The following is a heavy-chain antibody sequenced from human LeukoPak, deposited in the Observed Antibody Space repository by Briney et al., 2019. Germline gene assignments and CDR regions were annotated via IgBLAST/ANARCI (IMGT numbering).Heavy chain of an antibody. D-gene: IGHD6-19*01. V-gene: IGHV1-2*02. Sequence: ASVTVSFTTSVYTFTFYHMHWVGQAPGQGLEWMGWINPISGGTKYGQKFQGRVTLTRDTSISTAYMELNSLTSDDTAVYYCARGGVYSSGWYPEYFQRWGQGTLVTVS. CDR2: INPISGGT. J-gene: IGHJ1*01. CDR1: VYTFTFYH. CDR3: ARGGVYSSGWYPEYFQR.